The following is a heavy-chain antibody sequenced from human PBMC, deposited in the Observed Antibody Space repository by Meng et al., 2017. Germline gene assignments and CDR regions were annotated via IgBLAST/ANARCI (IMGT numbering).Heavy chain of an antibody. CDR1: GFTFSSYG. CDR3: AKDRRFTMVRGVIISEEDY. CDR2: ISGSGGST. J-gene: IGHJ4*02. Sequence: GESLKISCAASGFTFSSYGMHWVRQAPGKGLEWVSAISGSGGSTYYADSVKGRFTISRDNSKNTLYLQMNSLRAEDTAVYYCAKDRRFTMVRGVIISEEDYWGQGTLVTVSS. V-gene: IGHV3-23*01. D-gene: IGHD3-10*01.